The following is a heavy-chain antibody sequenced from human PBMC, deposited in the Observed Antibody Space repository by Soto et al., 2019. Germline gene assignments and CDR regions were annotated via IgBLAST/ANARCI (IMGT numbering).Heavy chain of an antibody. CDR2: IYYSGST. D-gene: IGHD2-2*01. Sequence: SETLSLTCTVSGGSISSGGYYWSWIRQHPGKGLEWIGYIYYSGSTYYNPSLKSRVTISVDTSKNQFSLKLSSVTAADTAVYYCARYCSSTSEYYYYYYYMDVWGKGTTVTVSS. J-gene: IGHJ6*03. CDR1: GGSISSGGYY. V-gene: IGHV4-31*03. CDR3: ARYCSSTSEYYYYYYYMDV.